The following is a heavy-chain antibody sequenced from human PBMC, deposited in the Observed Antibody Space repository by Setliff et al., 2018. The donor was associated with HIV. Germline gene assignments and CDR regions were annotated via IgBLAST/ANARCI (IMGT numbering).Heavy chain of an antibody. CDR2: INTSGGSP. V-gene: IGHV1-46*01. CDR3: ARGMHGSGSQVGLDYWGQGTTNCSPREYDQ. Sequence: ASVKVSCKASGYRFTTYNIHWVRQGPGQGLEWMGMINTSGGSPNYAQKFQGRVTMTMNTSTKTVYVEVTSLTSADTAVYWCARGMHGSGSQVGLDYWGQGTTNCSPREYDQWGQGTQVTVSS. D-gene: IGHD3-10*01. CDR1: GYRFTTYN. J-gene: IGHJ4*02.